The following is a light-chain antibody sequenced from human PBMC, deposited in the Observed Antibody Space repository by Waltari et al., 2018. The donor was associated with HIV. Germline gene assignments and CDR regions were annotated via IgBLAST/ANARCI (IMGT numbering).Light chain of an antibody. Sequence: EIVLTQSPATLSLSPGERATLSCRASQSVFTYLAWYQQKPGQAPRLLIYDASNRATGIPARFSASGSGTDFTLTISSLEPEDVAVYFCQQRTKWPTFGGGTKVEIK. CDR2: DAS. CDR3: QQRTKWPT. CDR1: QSVFTY. J-gene: IGKJ4*01. V-gene: IGKV3-11*01.